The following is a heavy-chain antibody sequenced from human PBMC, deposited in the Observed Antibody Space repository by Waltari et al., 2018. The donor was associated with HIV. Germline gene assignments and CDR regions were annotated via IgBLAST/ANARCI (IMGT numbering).Heavy chain of an antibody. Sequence: QVTLRESGPALVKPTQTLTLTCTFSGFSLSTSGMCVSWIRQLPAKALERLARIDWDDDKYESTSLKTRLTISKDTSKNQVVLTMTNMDPVDTATYYCARTKYYDYVWGSYRYSYFDYWGQGTLDTVSS. V-gene: IGHV2-70*15. D-gene: IGHD3-16*02. J-gene: IGHJ4*02. CDR1: GFSLSTSGMC. CDR2: IDWDDDK. CDR3: ARTKYYDYVWGSYRYSYFDY.